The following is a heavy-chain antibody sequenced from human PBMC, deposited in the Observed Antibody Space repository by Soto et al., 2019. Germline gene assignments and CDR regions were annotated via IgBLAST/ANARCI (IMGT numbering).Heavy chain of an antibody. CDR3: ARPIAAHAFYYYYGMDV. Sequence: GASVKVSCKASGYTFTSYYMHWVRQAPGQGLEWMGIINPSGGSTSYAQKFQGRVTMTRDTSTSTVYMELSSLRSEDTAVYCCARPIAAHAFYYYYGMDVWGQGTTVTVSS. CDR2: INPSGGST. CDR1: GYTFTSYY. J-gene: IGHJ6*02. D-gene: IGHD6-6*01. V-gene: IGHV1-46*01.